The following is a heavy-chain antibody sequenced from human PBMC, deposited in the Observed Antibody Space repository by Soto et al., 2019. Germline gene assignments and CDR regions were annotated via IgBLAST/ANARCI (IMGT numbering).Heavy chain of an antibody. Sequence: EVQLVQSGGGLVQPGGSLKLSCAASGFTFSGSTVHWVCQASGEGLQWVGRIRSKANDYATTYIASVKGRFTISRDDSRNTAYLQMSDLTTEDTAVYYCTGGYCTGGTCYSGYFQHWGQGALVTVFS. V-gene: IGHV3-73*02. D-gene: IGHD2-15*01. CDR1: GFTFSGST. J-gene: IGHJ1*01. CDR3: TGGYCTGGTCYSGYFQH. CDR2: IRSKANDYAT.